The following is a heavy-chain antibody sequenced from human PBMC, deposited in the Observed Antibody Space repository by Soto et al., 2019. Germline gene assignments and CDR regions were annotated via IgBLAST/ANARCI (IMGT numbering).Heavy chain of an antibody. CDR2: IYPGDSDA. J-gene: IGHJ6*02. Sequence: GESLKISCKGSGYSFTSYWIGWVRQMPGKGLEWMGIIYPGDSDARYSPSFQGQVTISADKSISTAYLQWSSLKASDTAMYYCARGITESYYYYGMDVWGQGTTVTVSS. CDR1: GYSFTSYW. CDR3: ARGITESYYYYGMDV. D-gene: IGHD1-20*01. V-gene: IGHV5-51*01.